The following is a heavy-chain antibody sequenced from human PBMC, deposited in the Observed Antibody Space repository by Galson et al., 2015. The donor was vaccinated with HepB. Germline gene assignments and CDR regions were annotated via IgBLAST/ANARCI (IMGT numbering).Heavy chain of an antibody. Sequence: ETLSLTCTVSGGSVSSYYWSWIRQPAGKGLEWIGRIYTSGSTNYNPSLKSRVTMSVDTSKNQFSLKLSSVTAADTAVYYCARDREVGAADFWSGYLKHNYYYGMDVWGQGTTVTVSS. CDR2: IYTSGST. CDR3: ARDREVGAADFWSGYLKHNYYYGMDV. D-gene: IGHD3-3*01. CDR1: GGSVSSYY. J-gene: IGHJ6*02. V-gene: IGHV4-4*07.